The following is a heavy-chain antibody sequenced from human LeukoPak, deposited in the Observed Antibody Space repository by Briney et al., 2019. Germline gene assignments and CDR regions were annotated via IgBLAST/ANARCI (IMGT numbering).Heavy chain of an antibody. Sequence: GGSLRLSCAASGFTFSSYGMHRVRQTPGKGLEWVAVIWFDGSNKYYADSVKGRFTISRDNSKNTLYLQMNSLRAEDTAVYYCARDFTTVTMLDRYYIDVWGKGTTVTVSS. CDR1: GFTFSSYG. D-gene: IGHD4-11*01. J-gene: IGHJ6*03. CDR3: ARDFTTVTMLDRYYIDV. V-gene: IGHV3-33*01. CDR2: IWFDGSNK.